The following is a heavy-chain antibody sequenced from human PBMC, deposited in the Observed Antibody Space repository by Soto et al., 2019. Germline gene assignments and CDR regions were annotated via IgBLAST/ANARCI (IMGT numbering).Heavy chain of an antibody. Sequence: QVQLVESGGGVVQPGRSLRLSCAASGFTFSSYGMHWVRQAPGKGLEWVAVISYDGSNKYYADSVKGRFTVSRDKSKNTLYLQMNSLRAEDTAVYYCAEGGAMEWLVLAYYQYGMDVWGQGTTVTVSS. CDR1: GFTFSSYG. V-gene: IGHV3-30*18. J-gene: IGHJ6*02. CDR3: AEGGAMEWLVLAYYQYGMDV. D-gene: IGHD6-19*01. CDR2: ISYDGSNK.